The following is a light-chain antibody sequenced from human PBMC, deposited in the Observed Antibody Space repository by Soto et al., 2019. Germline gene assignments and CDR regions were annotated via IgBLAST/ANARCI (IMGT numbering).Light chain of an antibody. CDR3: QQYYSYPFT. V-gene: IGKV1-8*01. CDR2: AAS. Sequence: AIRMTQSPSSFSASTGDRVTIICRASQGISSYLAWYQQKPGKAPKLLIYAASTLQSGVPARFSGSGSGTDFTLTISCVQSEDCATYGCQQYYSYPFTFGGGTKVEIK. J-gene: IGKJ4*01. CDR1: QGISSY.